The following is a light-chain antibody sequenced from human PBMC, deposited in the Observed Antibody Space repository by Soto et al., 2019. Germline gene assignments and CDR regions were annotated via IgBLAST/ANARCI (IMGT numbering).Light chain of an antibody. J-gene: IGKJ4*01. CDR3: QKYDSAPLT. V-gene: IGKV1-27*01. CDR2: GAS. CDR1: QDISHS. Sequence: DIQMTQSPSSLSASVGDRVTITCRTSQDISHSLAWYQQKPGKPIKLLIYGASTLQSGVPSRFSGSGSGTDFTLTISSLQPEDVGSYYCQKYDSAPLTFGGGTKVDIK.